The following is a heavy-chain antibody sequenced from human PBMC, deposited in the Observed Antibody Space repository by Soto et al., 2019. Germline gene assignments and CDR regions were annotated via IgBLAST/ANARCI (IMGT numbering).Heavy chain of an antibody. CDR1: GDTSSKYA. V-gene: IGHV1-69*13. D-gene: IGHD5-18*01. CDR3: AASGFSYGLKLYYFGMDV. CDR2: IIPVYDTR. Sequence: SVKVSCKASGDTSSKYAISWVRQAPGQGLEWMGGIIPVYDTRNHAQKFQDRVTITADEYTSTVYLELSALRYEDTAVYYCAASGFSYGLKLYYFGMDVWGQGTTVTVSS. J-gene: IGHJ6*02.